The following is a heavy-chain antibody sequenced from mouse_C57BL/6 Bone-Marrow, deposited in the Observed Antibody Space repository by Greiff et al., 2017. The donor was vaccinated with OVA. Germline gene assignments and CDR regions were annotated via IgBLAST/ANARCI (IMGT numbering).Heavy chain of an antibody. CDR3: ERRYYYGSSCYYFDY. D-gene: IGHD1-1*01. Sequence: QVQLQQPGAELVRPGTSVKLSCKASGYTFTSYWMHWVKQRPGQGLEWIGVIDPSDSYTNYNQKFKGKATLTVDTSSSTAYMQLSSLTSEDSAVYYCERRYYYGSSCYYFDYWGQGTTLTVSS. CDR2: IDPSDSYT. V-gene: IGHV1-59*01. CDR1: GYTFTSYW. J-gene: IGHJ2*01.